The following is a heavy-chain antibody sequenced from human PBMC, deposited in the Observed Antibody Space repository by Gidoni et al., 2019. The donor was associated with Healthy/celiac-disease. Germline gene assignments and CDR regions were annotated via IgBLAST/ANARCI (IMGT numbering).Heavy chain of an antibody. CDR3: ARVVGATALFDY. V-gene: IGHV4-59*01. D-gene: IGHD1-26*01. CDR1: GGSISSYY. Sequence: QVQLQESGPGLVKPSETLSLPCTVSGGSISSYYWSWIRQPPGKGLEWIGYIYYSGSTNYNPSLKSRVTISVDTSKNQFSLKLSSVTAADTAVYYCARVVGATALFDYWGQGTLVTVSS. CDR2: IYYSGST. J-gene: IGHJ4*02.